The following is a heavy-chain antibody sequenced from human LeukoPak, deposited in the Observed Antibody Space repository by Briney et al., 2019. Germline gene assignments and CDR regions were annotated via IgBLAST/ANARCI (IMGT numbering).Heavy chain of an antibody. CDR3: ARHLEEAVAGSDWFDP. J-gene: IGHJ5*02. CDR1: GYRFTSYW. Sequence: GESLKIPCQGSGYRFTSYWIGWVRQMPGKGLEWMGTIYPGDSDTRYSPSFQGQVTISADKSISTAYLQWSSLKASDTSMYYCARHLEEAVAGSDWFDPWGQGTLVTVSS. V-gene: IGHV5-51*01. CDR2: IYPGDSDT. D-gene: IGHD6-19*01.